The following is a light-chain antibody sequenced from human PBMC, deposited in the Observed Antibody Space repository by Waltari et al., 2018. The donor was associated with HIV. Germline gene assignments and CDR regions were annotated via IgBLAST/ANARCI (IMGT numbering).Light chain of an antibody. Sequence: ENVLTQSAGTLSLSPGARATLSCRASRSVSSNYLTWYQQRPGQAPRLLIYAASTRATAIPDRFSGSGSGTDFTLTISRLEPEDFAVYYCQQYGTSPYTFGQGTKVEI. CDR3: QQYGTSPYT. V-gene: IGKV3-20*01. CDR1: RSVSSNY. CDR2: AAS. J-gene: IGKJ2*01.